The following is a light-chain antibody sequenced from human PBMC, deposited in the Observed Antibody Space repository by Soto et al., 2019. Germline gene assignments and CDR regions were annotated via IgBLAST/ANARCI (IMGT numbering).Light chain of an antibody. Sequence: DIQMTQSPSSLSASVGERVTITCQASQDISNYLNWYQQKPGKAPKLLIYDASNLETGVPSRFSGSGSGTDFTFTISSLQPEDIATYYCQHYDNLPPLTFGGGTKVEIK. V-gene: IGKV1-33*01. CDR1: QDISNY. J-gene: IGKJ4*01. CDR3: QHYDNLPPLT. CDR2: DAS.